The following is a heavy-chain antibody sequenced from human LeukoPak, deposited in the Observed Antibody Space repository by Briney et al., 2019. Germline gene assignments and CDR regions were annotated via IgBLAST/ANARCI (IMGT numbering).Heavy chain of an antibody. CDR3: ARNQYDILTGYYRPVDY. D-gene: IGHD3-9*01. CDR2: AADSGST. CDR1: GDSMSDYF. J-gene: IGHJ4*02. Sequence: PSETLSLTCTVSGDSMSDYFWTWIRQPPGKGLEWIGYAADSGSTNYNPSLKSRVTISVDTSKNQFSLKLSSVTAADTAVYYCARNQYDILTGYYRPVDYWGQGTLVTVSS. V-gene: IGHV4-59*12.